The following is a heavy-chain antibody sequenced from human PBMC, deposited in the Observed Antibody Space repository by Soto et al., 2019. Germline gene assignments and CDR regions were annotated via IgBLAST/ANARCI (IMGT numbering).Heavy chain of an antibody. D-gene: IGHD3-10*01. Sequence: QLQLQESGPGLVKPSEALSLTCTVSGGSISSSGHYWGWIRQTPGKGLEWIGYIFYSGGTHYNASFRSRVSISVDSSKNQLSLKVTSVTAADTAVYYCARRSYGSGVDLWGRGTLVTVSS. CDR2: IFYSGGT. CDR1: GGSISSSGHY. V-gene: IGHV4-39*01. CDR3: ARRSYGSGVDL. J-gene: IGHJ5*02.